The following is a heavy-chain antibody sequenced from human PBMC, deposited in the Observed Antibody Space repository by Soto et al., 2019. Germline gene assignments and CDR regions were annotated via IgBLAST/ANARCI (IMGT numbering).Heavy chain of an antibody. V-gene: IGHV4-34*01. CDR1: GGSFSGYY. D-gene: IGHD3-10*01. CDR2: ISPRGTT. CDR3: VTSLWFGTQPEI. J-gene: IGHJ4*02. Sequence: QVQLQQWGAGLLKPSETLSLTCAVYGGSFSGYYWTWFRQPPGKGLEWIGEISPRGTTKYIPSLKRRVTISADTSKNKFSLKVTSVTAADKVVYYCVTSLWFGTQPEIWGQGALVTVSS.